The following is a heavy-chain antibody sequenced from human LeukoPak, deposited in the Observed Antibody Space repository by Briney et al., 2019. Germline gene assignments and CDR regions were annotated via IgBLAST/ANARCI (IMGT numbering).Heavy chain of an antibody. J-gene: IGHJ4*02. V-gene: IGHV3-30*18. CDR2: ISYDGSNK. CDR3: AKELGVEDPEPGGLLDY. D-gene: IGHD2-15*01. Sequence: PGGSLRLSCAGSGFTFSSYGMHWVRQAPGKGLEWVAVISYDGSNKYYADSVKGRFTISRDNSKNTLYLQMNSLRAEDTAVYYCAKELGVEDPEPGGLLDYWGQGTLVTVSS. CDR1: GFTFSSYG.